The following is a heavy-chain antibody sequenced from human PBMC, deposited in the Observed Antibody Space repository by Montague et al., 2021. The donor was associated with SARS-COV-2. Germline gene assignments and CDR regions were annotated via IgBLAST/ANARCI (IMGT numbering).Heavy chain of an antibody. Sequence: SLRLSCAASGFTFSSYWMYWVRQAPGKGLVWVSHISSDVGRRRXXXSXXXRFTISRDNAKNTLYLQLNSLRAEDTAVYYCARDGEIVAVGYYFDSWGQGTLVTASS. CDR1: GFTFSSYW. CDR2: ISSDVGRR. CDR3: ARDGEIVAVGYYFDS. V-gene: IGHV3-74*01. D-gene: IGHD3-22*01. J-gene: IGHJ4*02.